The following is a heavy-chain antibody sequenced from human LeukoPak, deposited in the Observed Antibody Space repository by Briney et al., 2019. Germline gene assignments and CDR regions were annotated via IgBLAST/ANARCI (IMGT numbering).Heavy chain of an antibody. J-gene: IGHJ6*02. V-gene: IGHV1-8*01. D-gene: IGHD2-2*01. CDR3: ARVVPAGYYYYGMDV. CDR2: MNPNSGNT. Sequence: ASVKVSCKASGYTFTSYDINWVRQAPGQGLEWMGWMNPNSGNTGYAQKFQGRVTMTRNTSISTAYMELSSLRSEDTAVYYCARVVPAGYYYYGMDVWGQGTTVTVSS. CDR1: GYTFTSYD.